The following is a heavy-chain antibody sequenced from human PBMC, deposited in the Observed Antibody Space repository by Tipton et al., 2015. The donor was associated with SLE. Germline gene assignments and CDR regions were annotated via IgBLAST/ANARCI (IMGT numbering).Heavy chain of an antibody. D-gene: IGHD6-13*01. J-gene: IGHJ4*02. CDR2: ISSSSSYI. Sequence: SLRLSCAASGFTFSSYSMNWVRQAPGKGLEWVSSISSSSSYIYYADSVKGRFTISRDNAKNSLYLQMNSLRAEDTAVYYCARGSVAAAGNYFDYWGQGTLVTVSS. CDR1: GFTFSSYS. CDR3: ARGSVAAAGNYFDY. V-gene: IGHV3-21*03.